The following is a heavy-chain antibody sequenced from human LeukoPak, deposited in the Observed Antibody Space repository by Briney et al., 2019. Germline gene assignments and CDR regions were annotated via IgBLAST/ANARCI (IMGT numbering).Heavy chain of an antibody. CDR3: TTDGYTAMSNAFDI. V-gene: IGHV3-15*01. CDR2: IKSKTDGGTT. D-gene: IGHD5-18*01. J-gene: IGHJ3*02. CDR1: GFTFSNAW. Sequence: PGGSLRLSCAASGFTFSNAWMSWVRQAPGKGLGWVGRIKSKTDGGTTDYAAPVKGRFTISRDDSKNTLYLQMNSLKTEDTAVYYCTTDGYTAMSNAFDIWGQGTMVTVSS.